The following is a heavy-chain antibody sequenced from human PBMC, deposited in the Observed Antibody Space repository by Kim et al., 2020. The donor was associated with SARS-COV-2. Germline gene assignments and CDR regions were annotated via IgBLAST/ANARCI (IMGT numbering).Heavy chain of an antibody. Sequence: GGSLRLSCAASGFTFSSYWMSWVRQAPGKGLEWVANIKQDGSEKYYVDSVKGRFTISRDNAKNSLYLQMNSLRAEDTAVYYCARAGMTYYYDSSGYYYSNFDDWGQGTLVTVSS. CDR3: ARAGMTYYYDSSGYYYSNFDD. CDR1: GFTFSSYW. J-gene: IGHJ4*02. D-gene: IGHD3-22*01. V-gene: IGHV3-7*05. CDR2: IKQDGSEK.